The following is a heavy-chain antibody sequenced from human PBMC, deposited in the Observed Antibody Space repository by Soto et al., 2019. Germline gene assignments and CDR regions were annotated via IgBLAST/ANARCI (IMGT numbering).Heavy chain of an antibody. CDR3: TRLDTAGGYYYGMDV. CDR2: IRSKANSYAT. D-gene: IGHD5-18*01. Sequence: GGSLRLSCAASGFTFSGSAMHWVRQASGKGLEWVGRIRSKANSYATAYAASVKGRFTISRDDSRNTAYLQMNSLKTEDTAVYYCTRLDTAGGYYYGMDVWGQGTTVTVSS. V-gene: IGHV3-73*01. CDR1: GFTFSGSA. J-gene: IGHJ6*02.